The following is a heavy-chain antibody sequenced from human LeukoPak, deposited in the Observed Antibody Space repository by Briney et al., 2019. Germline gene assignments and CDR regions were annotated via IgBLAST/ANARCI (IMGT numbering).Heavy chain of an antibody. Sequence: GASVKVSCKASGYTFNAYFMHWVRQAPGQGLEWMGWINPNTGATNYAQKFQGRVTMTRDTSISTAYMELSRLRSDDTAVYYCARGAGPSSGWHEDYWGQGTLVTVSS. V-gene: IGHV1-2*02. CDR3: ARGAGPSSGWHEDY. D-gene: IGHD6-19*01. CDR2: INPNTGAT. CDR1: GYTFNAYF. J-gene: IGHJ4*02.